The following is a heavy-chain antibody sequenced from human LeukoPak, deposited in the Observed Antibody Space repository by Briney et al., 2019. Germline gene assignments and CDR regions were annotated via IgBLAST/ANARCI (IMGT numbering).Heavy chain of an antibody. Sequence: PSETLSLTCTVSGGSISSYYWSWIRQPPGKGLEWIGSIYHSGSTYYNPSLKSRVTISVDTSKNQFSLKLSSVTAADTAVYYCARLDGKIGGWGQGTLVTVSS. CDR1: GGSISSYY. CDR3: ARLDGKIGG. CDR2: IYHSGST. D-gene: IGHD4-23*01. J-gene: IGHJ4*02. V-gene: IGHV4-59*08.